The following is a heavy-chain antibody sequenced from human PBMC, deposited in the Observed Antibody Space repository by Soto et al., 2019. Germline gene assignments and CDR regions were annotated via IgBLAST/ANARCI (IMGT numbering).Heavy chain of an antibody. D-gene: IGHD3-22*01. Sequence: LSLTCTVSGGSISSGGYYWSWVRQHPGKGLEWIGYIYYSGSTYYNPSLKSRVTISVDTSKNQFSLKLSSVTAADTAVYYCARDYDSSGYSFDYWGQGTLVTVSS. CDR2: IYYSGST. J-gene: IGHJ4*02. CDR1: GGSISSGGYY. V-gene: IGHV4-31*03. CDR3: ARDYDSSGYSFDY.